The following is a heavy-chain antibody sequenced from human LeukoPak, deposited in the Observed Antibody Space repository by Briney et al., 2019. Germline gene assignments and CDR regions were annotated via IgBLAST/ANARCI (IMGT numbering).Heavy chain of an antibody. J-gene: IGHJ6*02. CDR3: ARDAYYYDSSGYYDSGNYYYYGMDV. CDR1: GYTFTSYY. V-gene: IGHV1-46*01. Sequence: GASVKVSCKASGYTFTSYYMHWVRQAPGQGLEWMGIINPSGGSTSYAQKFQGRVTMTRDTSTSTVYMELSSLRSEDTAVYYCARDAYYYDSSGYYDSGNYYYYGMDVWGQGTTVTVSS. D-gene: IGHD3-22*01. CDR2: INPSGGST.